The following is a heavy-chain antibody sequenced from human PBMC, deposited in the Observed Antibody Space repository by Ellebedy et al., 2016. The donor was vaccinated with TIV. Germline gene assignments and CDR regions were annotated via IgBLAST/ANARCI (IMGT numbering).Heavy chain of an antibody. J-gene: IGHJ5*02. CDR2: INPNSGGT. Sequence: AASVKVSCKASGYTFTGYYMHWVRQAPGQGLEWMGWINPNSGGTNYAQKFQGWVTMTRDTSISTAYMELSRLRSDDTAVYYCASLRLGELSPFAHWGQGTLVTVSS. CDR1: GYTFTGYY. D-gene: IGHD3-16*02. CDR3: ASLRLGELSPFAH. V-gene: IGHV1-2*04.